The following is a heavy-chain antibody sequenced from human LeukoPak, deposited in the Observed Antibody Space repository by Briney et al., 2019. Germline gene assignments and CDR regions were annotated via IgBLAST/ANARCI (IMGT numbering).Heavy chain of an antibody. CDR1: GFTFSSYA. J-gene: IGHJ3*02. Sequence: GGSLRLSCSASGFTFSSYAMHWVRQAPGKGLEYVSAISSNGGSTYYADSVKGRFTISRDNSKNTLYLQMNSLRAEDTAVYYCARDGYYYDSSGRAFDIWGQGTMVTVSS. CDR3: ARDGYYYDSSGRAFDI. D-gene: IGHD3-22*01. CDR2: ISSNGGST. V-gene: IGHV3-64*04.